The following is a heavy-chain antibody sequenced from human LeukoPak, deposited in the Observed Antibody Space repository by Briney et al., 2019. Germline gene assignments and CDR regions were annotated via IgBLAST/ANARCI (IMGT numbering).Heavy chain of an antibody. CDR2: IYYSGST. D-gene: IGHD5-18*01. CDR3: ARGYSYGRAPPDY. V-gene: IGHV4-59*08. Sequence: SETLSLTCTVSGGSISNYYWSWIRQPPGKGLEWVGNIYYSGSTNYNPSLKSRVTISVDTSKSQFSLKLSSVTAADTAVYYCARGYSYGRAPPDYWGQGTLVTVSS. CDR1: GGSISNYY. J-gene: IGHJ4*02.